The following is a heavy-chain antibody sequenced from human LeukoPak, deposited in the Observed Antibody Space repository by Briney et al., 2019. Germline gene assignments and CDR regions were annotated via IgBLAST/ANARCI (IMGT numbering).Heavy chain of an antibody. J-gene: IGHJ4*02. CDR1: GFMFSDYY. Sequence: GGSLRLSCAASGFMFSDYYKVWIRQAPGKGLEWIAYISRGGDTFYYADSVKGRFTISRDNSGDSLYLQMNSLRAEDTAVYYCARGDGVYDYVWGRSYWGQGTLVTVSS. CDR2: ISRGGDTF. CDR3: ARGDGVYDYVWGRSY. D-gene: IGHD3-16*01. V-gene: IGHV3-11*01.